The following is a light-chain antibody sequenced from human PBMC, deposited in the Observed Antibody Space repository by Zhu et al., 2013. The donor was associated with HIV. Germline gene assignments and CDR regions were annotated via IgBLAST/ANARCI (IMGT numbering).Light chain of an antibody. J-gene: IGKJ1*01. CDR2: EAS. V-gene: IGKV1-5*03. CDR3: QQYNTYSGT. CDR1: QSISSW. Sequence: DIQITQSPSTLSASVGDRVTITCRASQSISSWLAWYQQKPGKAPKLLIYEASSLESGVPSRFSGGGSGTEFTLTVSSLQPDDVATYYCQQYNTYSGTFGQGTKVEI.